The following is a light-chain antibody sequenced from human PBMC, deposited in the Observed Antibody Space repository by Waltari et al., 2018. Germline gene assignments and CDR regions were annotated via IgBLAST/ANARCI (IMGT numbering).Light chain of an antibody. V-gene: IGLV2-11*01. Sequence: QSALTQPRSVSGSPGQSVTISCTGTSSDVGGFNYVSWYQQHPCKAPKPMIYDINKRPSGVPDRFSGSKSGNTASLTIFWLQAEDEADYYCCSYAGSPYVFGTGTKVTVL. CDR1: SSDVGGFNY. CDR2: DIN. CDR3: CSYAGSPYV. J-gene: IGLJ1*01.